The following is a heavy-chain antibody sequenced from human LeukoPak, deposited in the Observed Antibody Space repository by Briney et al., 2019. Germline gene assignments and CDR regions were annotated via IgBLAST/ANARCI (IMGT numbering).Heavy chain of an antibody. D-gene: IGHD6-19*01. CDR3: ARRSSGHLDY. J-gene: IGHJ4*02. Sequence: PSETLSLTCAVYGGSFSGYYWSWIRQPPGKGLEWVGEINHSGSTNYNPSLKSRVTISVDTSKNQFSLKLSSVTAADTAVYYCARRSSGHLDYWGQGTLVTVSS. CDR1: GGSFSGYY. V-gene: IGHV4-34*01. CDR2: INHSGST.